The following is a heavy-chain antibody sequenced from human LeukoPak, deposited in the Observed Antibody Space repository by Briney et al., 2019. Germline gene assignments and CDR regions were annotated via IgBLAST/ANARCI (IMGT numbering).Heavy chain of an antibody. V-gene: IGHV3-23*01. CDR2: ISGSGGST. CDR1: GFTFSSYA. Sequence: PGGSLRLSCAASGFTFSSYAMSWVRQAPGKGLEWVSAISGSGGSTYYADSVKGRFTIPRDNSKNTLYLQMNSLRAEDTAVYYCAKGSATVTTGDYFDYWGQGTLVTVSS. D-gene: IGHD4-17*01. CDR3: AKGSATVTTGDYFDY. J-gene: IGHJ4*02.